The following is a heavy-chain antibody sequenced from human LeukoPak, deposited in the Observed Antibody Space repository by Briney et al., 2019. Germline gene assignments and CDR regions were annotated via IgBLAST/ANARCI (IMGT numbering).Heavy chain of an antibody. CDR2: IYIDCNG. D-gene: IGHD1-26*01. CDR3: ARELSGTWSHDAFVV. J-gene: IGHJ3*01. Sequence: GGSLRLSCAASGLVVTNSYMDWGRQSPGKGLEWVSVIYIDCNGYYSDFAKVRFPVSIDNSDSSLHLIMNTAKVADTAVYYCARELSGTWSHDAFVVWGHGTMVIVSS. V-gene: IGHV3-66*01. CDR1: GLVVTNSY.